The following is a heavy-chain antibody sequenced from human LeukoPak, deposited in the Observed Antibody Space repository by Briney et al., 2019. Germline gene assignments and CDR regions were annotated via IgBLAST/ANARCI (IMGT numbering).Heavy chain of an antibody. CDR3: AKGRRGYSYGCDY. J-gene: IGHJ4*02. Sequence: PGGSLRLSCAASGFTVSSNYVSWVRQAPGKGLEWVSAISGSGGSTYYADSVKGRFTISRDNSKNTLYLQMNSLRAEDTAVYYCAKGRRGYSYGCDYWGQGTLVTVSS. CDR1: GFTVSSNY. CDR2: ISGSGGST. V-gene: IGHV3-23*01. D-gene: IGHD5-18*01.